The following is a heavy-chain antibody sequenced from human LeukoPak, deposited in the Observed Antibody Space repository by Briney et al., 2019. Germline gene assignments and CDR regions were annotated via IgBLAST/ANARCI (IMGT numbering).Heavy chain of an antibody. CDR2: IIPILGIA. J-gene: IGHJ3*02. V-gene: IGHV1-69*04. CDR3: ARDPRITMIVVVPIDAFDI. Sequence: GASVKVSCKASGGTFSSYAISWVRQAPGQGLEWMGRIIPILGIANYAQKFQGRVTITADKSTSTAYMELSSLRSEDTAVYYCARDPRITMIVVVPIDAFDIWGQGTMVTVSS. D-gene: IGHD3-22*01. CDR1: GGTFSSYA.